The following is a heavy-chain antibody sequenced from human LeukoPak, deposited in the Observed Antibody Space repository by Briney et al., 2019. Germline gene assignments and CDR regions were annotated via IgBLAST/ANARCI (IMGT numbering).Heavy chain of an antibody. J-gene: IGHJ4*02. Sequence: GGSLRLSCGATGFTISSYWIHWVRQAPGKGLVWVSRINGDGSSTTYADSVKGRFTISRDNAKNTLYLQMNSLRAEDTAVYYCAKGGTTVVDYWGQGTLVTVSS. CDR1: GFTISSYW. CDR3: AKGGTTVVDY. CDR2: INGDGSST. V-gene: IGHV3-74*03. D-gene: IGHD4-23*01.